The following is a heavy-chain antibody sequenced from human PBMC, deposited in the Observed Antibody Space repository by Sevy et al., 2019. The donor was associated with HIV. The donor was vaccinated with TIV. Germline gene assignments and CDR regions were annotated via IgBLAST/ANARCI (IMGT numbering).Heavy chain of an antibody. CDR2: ISGSGGRT. Sequence: GGSLRLSCAASGFTFSSYAMSWVRQAPGKGLEWVSAISGSGGRTYYADSVKGRFTISRDNSKTTLYLQMNSLRAEDTAVYYCAKDGSYNWNGDYFDYWGQGTLVTVSS. CDR3: AKDGSYNWNGDYFDY. V-gene: IGHV3-23*01. CDR1: GFTFSSYA. D-gene: IGHD1-20*01. J-gene: IGHJ4*02.